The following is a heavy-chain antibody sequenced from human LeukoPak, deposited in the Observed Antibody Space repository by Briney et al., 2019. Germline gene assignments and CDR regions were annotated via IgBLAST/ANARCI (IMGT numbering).Heavy chain of an antibody. V-gene: IGHV3-21*01. J-gene: IGHJ3*02. Sequence: GGSLRLSCAASGFTFSAYTMNWVRRAPGKGLEWVSSTSNSGSYIYYADSVKGRFTISRDNAENSLYLQMNSLRVEDTAVYYCARGDRNSSSWSRSNAFDIWGQGTMVTVSS. D-gene: IGHD6-13*01. CDR1: GFTFSAYT. CDR3: ARGDRNSSSWSRSNAFDI. CDR2: TSNSGSYI.